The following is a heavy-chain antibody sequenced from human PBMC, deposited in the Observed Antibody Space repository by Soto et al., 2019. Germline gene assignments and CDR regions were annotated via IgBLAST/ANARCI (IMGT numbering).Heavy chain of an antibody. D-gene: IGHD3-22*01. CDR2: NYHSGTT. CDR1: GVPISTYY. CDR3: ARVGPWVPYYYDSSPYTFENWFDP. Sequence: PSETLSLTCAVSGVPISTYYWSWIRQPPGKGLEWIGYNYHSGTTNYNPSLKSRVTLSIDMTNNHVSLILNSVTAADTAVYYCARVGPWVPYYYDSSPYTFENWFDPWGQGTLVTVSS. J-gene: IGHJ5*02. V-gene: IGHV4-59*08.